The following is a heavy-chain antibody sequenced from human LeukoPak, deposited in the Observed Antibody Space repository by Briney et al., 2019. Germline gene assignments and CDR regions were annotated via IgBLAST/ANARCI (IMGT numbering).Heavy chain of an antibody. V-gene: IGHV3-48*03. CDR2: ISSSGSTI. CDR1: GFTFSSYE. CDR3: AKENGEGGFDY. D-gene: IGHD3-16*01. Sequence: GGSLRLSCAASGFTFSSYEMNWVRQAPGKGLEWVSYISSSGSTIYYAGSVKGRFTISRDNAKNSLYLQMNSLRTEDTALYYCAKENGEGGFDYWGQGTLVTVSS. J-gene: IGHJ4*02.